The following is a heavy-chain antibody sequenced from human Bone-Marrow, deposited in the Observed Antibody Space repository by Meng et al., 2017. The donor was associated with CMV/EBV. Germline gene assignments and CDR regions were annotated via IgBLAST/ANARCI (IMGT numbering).Heavy chain of an antibody. J-gene: IGHJ4*02. CDR2: MNPNSGNT. CDR3: AKDNHTTIGGGGFDY. D-gene: IGHD3-10*02. Sequence: ASVKVSCKASGYTFTGYYMHWVRQAPGQGLEWMGWMNPNSGNTGYAQKFQGRVTMTRNTSISTAYMELSSLRAEDTAVYYCAKDNHTTIGGGGFDYWGQGTLVTVSS. V-gene: IGHV1-8*02. CDR1: GYTFTGYY.